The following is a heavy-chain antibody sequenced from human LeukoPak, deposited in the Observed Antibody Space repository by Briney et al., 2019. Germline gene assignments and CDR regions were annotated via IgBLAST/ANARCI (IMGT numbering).Heavy chain of an antibody. CDR1: GGSISSYY. CDR2: IYYSGST. Sequence: SETLSLTCTVSGGSISSYYWSWIRQPPGKGLEWIGYIYYSGSTNYNPSLKSRVTISVDTSKNQFCLKLSSVTAADTAVYYCARVVGYCSSTSCHNWFDPWGQGTMVTVSS. J-gene: IGHJ5*02. CDR3: ARVVGYCSSTSCHNWFDP. D-gene: IGHD2-2*01. V-gene: IGHV4-59*01.